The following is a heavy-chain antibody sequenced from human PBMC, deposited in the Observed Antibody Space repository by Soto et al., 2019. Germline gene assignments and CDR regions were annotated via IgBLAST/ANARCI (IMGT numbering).Heavy chain of an antibody. J-gene: IGHJ4*02. D-gene: IGHD2-21*01. Sequence: QVQLVQSGAEVKQPGSSLKVSCKTSGGTLDTYTFSWVRQAPGRGLEWVGRFIPILGLTNYAEKFQGRLTFTADKSTSTAYRVLSGLTAEDTSVYYCEGIGRYYFDSWGQGTLVTVSS. CDR3: EGIGRYYFDS. CDR2: FIPILGLT. V-gene: IGHV1-69*02. CDR1: GGTLDTYT.